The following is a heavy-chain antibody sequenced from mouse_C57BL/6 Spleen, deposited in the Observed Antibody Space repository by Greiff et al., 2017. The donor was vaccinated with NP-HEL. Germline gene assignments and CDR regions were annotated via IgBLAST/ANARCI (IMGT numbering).Heavy chain of an antibody. CDR2: IYPGDGDT. CDR1: GYAFSSSW. J-gene: IGHJ2*01. D-gene: IGHD2-5*01. Sequence: QVQLQQSGPELVKPGASVKISCKASGYAFSSSWMNWVKQRPGKGLEWIGRIYPGDGDTNYNGKFKGKATLTADKSSSTAYMQLSSLTSEDSAVYFCARWDINYVKGYWGQGTTLTVSS. CDR3: ARWDINYVKGY. V-gene: IGHV1-82*01.